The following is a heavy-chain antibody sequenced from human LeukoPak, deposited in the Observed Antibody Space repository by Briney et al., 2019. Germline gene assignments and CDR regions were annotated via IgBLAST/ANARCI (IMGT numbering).Heavy chain of an antibody. V-gene: IGHV1-24*01. CDR3: ATQTGYYYYYYMDV. CDR1: GYTLTELS. D-gene: IGHD1-14*01. J-gene: IGHJ6*03. Sequence: ASVKVSCEVSGYTLTELSMHWVRQAPGKGLEWMGGFDPEDGETIYAQKFQGRVTMTEDTSTDTAYMELSSLRSEDTAVYYCATQTGYYYYYYMDVWGKGTTVTVSS. CDR2: FDPEDGET.